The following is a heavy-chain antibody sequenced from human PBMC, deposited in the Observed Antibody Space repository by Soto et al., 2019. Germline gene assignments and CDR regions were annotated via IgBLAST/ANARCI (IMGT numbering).Heavy chain of an antibody. CDR2: ISGGSTFI. J-gene: IGHJ6*02. CDR3: ARGKGMDV. V-gene: IGHV3-21*01. CDR1: GFTFSSYS. Sequence: EVQLVESGGGLVKPGGSLRLSCAASGFTFSSYSMNWVRQAPGKGLEWVSSISGGSTFIYYADSVKGRFTISRDNAKNSLYLQINSLRAEDTAVYYCARGKGMDVWGQGTTVTVSS.